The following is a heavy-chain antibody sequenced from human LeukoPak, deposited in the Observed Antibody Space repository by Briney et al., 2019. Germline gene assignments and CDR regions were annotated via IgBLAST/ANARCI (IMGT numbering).Heavy chain of an antibody. V-gene: IGHV3-7*01. CDR2: VKPDGNER. CDR1: GFTFSSYW. CDR3: ARGDLDY. Sequence: PGGSLRLSCGASGFTFSSYWMTWARQAPGRGLEWVATVKPDGNERFYVDSVKGRFAISRDNARNSVYLEMNSLRVEDTAVYLCARGDLDYWGQGTLVTVSS. J-gene: IGHJ4*01.